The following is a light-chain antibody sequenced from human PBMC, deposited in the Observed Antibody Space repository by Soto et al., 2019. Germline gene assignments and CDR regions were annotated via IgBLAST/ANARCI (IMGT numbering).Light chain of an antibody. V-gene: IGKV3-20*01. CDR2: GAS. CDR1: QSVSSSY. J-gene: IGKJ1*01. CDR3: QQYGSLAGT. Sequence: EIVLTQSPGTLSLSPGERATLSCRASQSVSSSYLAWYQQKPGQAPRILIYGASSRATGIPDRFSGSGSGTDFTLTISRLEPEDFAVYYCQQYGSLAGTFGQGTKVEIK.